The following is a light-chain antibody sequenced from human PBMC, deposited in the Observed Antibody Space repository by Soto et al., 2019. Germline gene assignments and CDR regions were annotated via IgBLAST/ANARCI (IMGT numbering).Light chain of an antibody. CDR3: QQYGSPTGLT. CDR1: QSVSSSY. Sequence: EIVLTQSPGTLSLSPGERATLSCRASQSVSSSYLAWYQQKPGQAPRLLIYGASSRATGIPDRFSGSGSGTDFTLTISRLEPEDFAVYYCQQYGSPTGLTFGQGTRLEIK. J-gene: IGKJ5*01. V-gene: IGKV3-20*01. CDR2: GAS.